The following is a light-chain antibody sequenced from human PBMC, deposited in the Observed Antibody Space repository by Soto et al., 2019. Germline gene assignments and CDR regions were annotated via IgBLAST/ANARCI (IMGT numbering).Light chain of an antibody. CDR1: SSDVGGYNY. V-gene: IGLV2-14*01. J-gene: IGLJ3*02. CDR2: EVT. CDR3: SSYTSSSTWV. Sequence: QSVLTQPVSVSGSPGQSITISCTGTSSDVGGYNYVSWYQQHPGKAPKLMIYEVTNRPPGVSNRFSGSKSGNTASLTISGLHTEDEADYYCSSYTSSSTWVFGGGTKLTVL.